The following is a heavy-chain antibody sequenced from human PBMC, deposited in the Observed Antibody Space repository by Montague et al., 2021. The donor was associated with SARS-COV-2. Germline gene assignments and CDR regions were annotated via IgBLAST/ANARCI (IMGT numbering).Heavy chain of an antibody. D-gene: IGHD5-12*01. J-gene: IGHJ4*02. V-gene: IGHV2-5*02. CDR3: VQLTLYSGYDT. Sequence: PALVKPTQTLTLTCTFSGFSLSTSGVGVGWIRQPPGKALEWLALIYWDDDKRYSPYLKSRLTITKDTSKNQVVLTMTNMDPVDTPTYYCVQLTLYSGYDTGGQGTLVTVSS. CDR2: IYWDDDK. CDR1: GFSLSTSGVG.